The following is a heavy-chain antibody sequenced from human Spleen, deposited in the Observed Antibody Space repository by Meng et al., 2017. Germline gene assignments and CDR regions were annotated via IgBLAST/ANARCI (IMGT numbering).Heavy chain of an antibody. CDR1: GGSISGTNW. CDR2: IYHSGST. D-gene: IGHD3-16*01. Sequence: QGKLQGAGPGMVKPSGTLFLPCAVSGGSISGTNWWSWVRQPPGKGLEWIGEIYHSGSTNYNPSLKSRVTISVDRSENQFSLKLSSVTTADTAVYYCVGAGYYCLDLWGQGTLVTVSS. V-gene: IGHV4-4*02. CDR3: VGAGYYCLDL. J-gene: IGHJ5*02.